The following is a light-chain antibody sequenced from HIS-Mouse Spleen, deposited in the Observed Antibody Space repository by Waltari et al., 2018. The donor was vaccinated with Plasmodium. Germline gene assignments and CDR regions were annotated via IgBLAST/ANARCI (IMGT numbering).Light chain of an antibody. CDR2: QDS. J-gene: IGLJ2*01. V-gene: IGLV3-1*01. CDR1: QLGDKY. CDR3: QAWDSSTVV. Sequence: SYELTQPPSVSVSPGQTASITSGDQLGDKYACWYQQKPGQSPVLVIYQDSKRPSGIPERFSGSNSGNTATLTISGTQAMDEADYYCQAWDSSTVVFGGGTKLTVL.